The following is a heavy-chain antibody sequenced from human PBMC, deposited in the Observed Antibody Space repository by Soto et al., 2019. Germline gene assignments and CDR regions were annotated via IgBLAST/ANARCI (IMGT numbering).Heavy chain of an antibody. V-gene: IGHV4-34*12. J-gene: IGHJ3*02. CDR1: GASLGGFH. CDR2: LIHGGST. D-gene: IGHD3-16*01. Sequence: SETLSLTCAIYGASLGGFHWTWLRQAPGKGLEWIGELIHGGSTNYNPSLKSRVSFSLDTSRNQFSLHLMSVTAADTAVYYCARSPLGYDYVRQTWREVGDSFDIWGRGTMVT. CDR3: ARSPLGYDYVRQTWREVGDSFDI.